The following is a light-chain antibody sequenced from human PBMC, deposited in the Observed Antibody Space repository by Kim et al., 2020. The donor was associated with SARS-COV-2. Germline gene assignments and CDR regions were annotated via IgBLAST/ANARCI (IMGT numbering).Light chain of an antibody. V-gene: IGKV4-1*01. CDR2: WAY. CDR3: HQYYAAPWT. Sequence: DTIKVKASQGGLFSANNKNYLAWYPQEPGQPPKPLNYWAYIRGSGVPYRFNGRGSGTNFTLTINSLQAEDVAVYHCHQYYAAPWTFGQGTKVDIK. CDR1: QGGLFSANNKNY. J-gene: IGKJ1*01.